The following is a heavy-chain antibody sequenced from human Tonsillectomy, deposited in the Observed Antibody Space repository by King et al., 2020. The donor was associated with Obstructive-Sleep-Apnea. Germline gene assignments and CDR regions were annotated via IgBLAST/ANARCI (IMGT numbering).Heavy chain of an antibody. Sequence: VQLQQWGAGLLKPSETLSLTCVVYGVSFSGYYWSWIRQPPGKGLEWIGEMNHSGNTNYNPSLKSRVIISVDTSKNQFSLKLTSVTAADTAVYYCARLVTTTLHFDSWGQGTLVTVSS. CDR3: ARLVTTTLHFDS. CDR2: MNHSGNT. D-gene: IGHD1-1*01. J-gene: IGHJ4*02. CDR1: GVSFSGYY. V-gene: IGHV4-34*01.